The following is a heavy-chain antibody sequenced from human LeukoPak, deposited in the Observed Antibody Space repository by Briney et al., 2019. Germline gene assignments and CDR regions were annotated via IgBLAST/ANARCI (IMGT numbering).Heavy chain of an antibody. CDR2: INSDESTT. CDR1: GFTFSRYW. J-gene: IGHJ4*02. Sequence: GGSLRLSCAASGFTFSRYWTHWVRQAPGEGLVWVSRINSDESTTTYADSVKGRFTISRDNAKNTLYLQMNSLRAEDTAVYYCTKDMGNNWVFDYWGQGTLVTVSS. D-gene: IGHD1-20*01. CDR3: TKDMGNNWVFDY. V-gene: IGHV3-74*01.